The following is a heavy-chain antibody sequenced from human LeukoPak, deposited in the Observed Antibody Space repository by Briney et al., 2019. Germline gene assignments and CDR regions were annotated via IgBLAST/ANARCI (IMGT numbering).Heavy chain of an antibody. V-gene: IGHV4-30-2*01. J-gene: IGHJ4*02. Sequence: SETLSLTCAVSGGSISSGGYSWSWIRQPPGKGLEWIGYIYHSGSTYYNPSLKSRVTISVDRSKNQFSLKLSSVTAADTAVYSCARAFADVVSSGYYLAYFDYWGQGTLVTVSS. CDR3: ARAFADVVSSGYYLAYFDY. CDR1: GGSISSGGYS. CDR2: IYHSGST. D-gene: IGHD3-22*01.